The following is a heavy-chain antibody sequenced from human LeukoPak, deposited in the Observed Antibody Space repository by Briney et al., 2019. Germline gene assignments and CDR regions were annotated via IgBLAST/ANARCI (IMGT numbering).Heavy chain of an antibody. CDR3: ARRRSPSETGAFDI. V-gene: IGHV4-38-2*02. J-gene: IGHJ3*02. D-gene: IGHD5-24*01. CDR1: GYSISSGYY. Sequence: SETLSLTCTASGYSISSGYYWGWIRQSPRKGLEWIGTIYQSGSTYYNTSLKSRVTISVDTSKNQFSLTLSSVTTADTAVYYCARRRSPSETGAFDIWGQGTMVTVSS. CDR2: IYQSGST.